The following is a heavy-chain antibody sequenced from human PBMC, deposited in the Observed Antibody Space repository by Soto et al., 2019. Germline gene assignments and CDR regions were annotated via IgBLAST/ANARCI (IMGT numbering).Heavy chain of an antibody. CDR3: ARDTYYDILAGYGDYGMDV. Sequence: GGFRRLCCPASGFTCSSYAMHWVRQAPGKGLEWVAVISYDGSNKYYADSVKGRFTISRDNSKNTLYLQMNSLRAEDTAVYYCARDTYYDILAGYGDYGMDVWGQGTTVTVSS. CDR1: GFTCSSYA. D-gene: IGHD3-9*01. V-gene: IGHV3-30-3*01. CDR2: ISYDGSNK. J-gene: IGHJ6*02.